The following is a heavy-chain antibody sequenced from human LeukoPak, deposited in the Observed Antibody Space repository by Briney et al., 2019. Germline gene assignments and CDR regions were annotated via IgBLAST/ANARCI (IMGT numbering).Heavy chain of an antibody. CDR1: GYPFTSYY. J-gene: IGHJ4*02. V-gene: IGHV1-46*01. CDR3: ASSIRDSSSWYGGDSSGPGDY. D-gene: IGHD6-13*01. CDR2: ISPSGGST. Sequence: GASVKVSCKASGYPFTSYYMHWVRQAPGQGLEWMGIISPSGGSTSYAQKFQGRVTMTRDTSTSTVYMELSSLRSEDTAVYYCASSIRDSSSWYGGDSSGPGDYWGQGTLVTVSS.